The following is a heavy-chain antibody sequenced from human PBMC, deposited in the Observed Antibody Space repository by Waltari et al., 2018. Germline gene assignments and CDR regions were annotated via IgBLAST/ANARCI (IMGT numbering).Heavy chain of an antibody. CDR3: ARGIAVAGTYRPEGMDV. D-gene: IGHD6-19*01. Sequence: QVQLVQSGAEVKKPGASVKVYCKASGYTFTSYYMHWVRQAPGQGLEWIGIINPSGGSTSYEQKFQGRVTMTRYTSTSTVYMELSSLRSEDTAVYYCARGIAVAGTYRPEGMDVWGQGTTVTVSS. V-gene: IGHV1-46*01. CDR2: INPSGGST. CDR1: GYTFTSYY. J-gene: IGHJ6*02.